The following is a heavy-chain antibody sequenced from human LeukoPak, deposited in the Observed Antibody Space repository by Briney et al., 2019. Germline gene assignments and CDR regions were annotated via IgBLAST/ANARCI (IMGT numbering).Heavy chain of an antibody. J-gene: IGHJ4*02. CDR1: GLTFSSYE. V-gene: IGHV3-48*03. D-gene: IGHD3-22*01. Sequence: GGSLRPSCAASGLTFSSYEMNSVRQAPGKGLEWVSYISSSGSTIYYADSVKGRFTISRDNAKNSLYLQMNSLRAEDTAVYYCTADGSSYYYTEDYFDYWGQGTLVTVSS. CDR3: TADGSSYYYTEDYFDY. CDR2: ISSSGSTI.